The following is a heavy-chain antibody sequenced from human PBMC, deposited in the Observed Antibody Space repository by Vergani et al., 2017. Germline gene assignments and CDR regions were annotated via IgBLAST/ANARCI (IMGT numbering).Heavy chain of an antibody. CDR2: MNPNSGNT. Sequence: QVQLVQSGAEVKKPGASVKVSCKASGYTFTSYDINWVRQATGQGLEWMGWMNPNSGNTGYAQKFQGRVTMTRNTSISTAYMELSSLRSEDTAVYYCAREYVDTAMVEGEYYYYYGMDVWGQGTTVTVSS. CDR3: AREYVDTAMVEGEYYYYYGMDV. D-gene: IGHD5-18*01. V-gene: IGHV1-8*01. J-gene: IGHJ6*02. CDR1: GYTFTSYD.